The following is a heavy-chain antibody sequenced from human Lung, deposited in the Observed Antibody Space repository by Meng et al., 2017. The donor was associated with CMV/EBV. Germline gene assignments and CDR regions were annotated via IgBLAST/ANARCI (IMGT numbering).Heavy chain of an antibody. V-gene: IGHV4-39*01. CDR2: VLYDGTT. CDR3: ARHKVWFSGMDV. Sequence: SETLSLXXTVSGGSITENNYWGWIRQSPGKGLEWIGSVLYDGTTYYNPSLVGRLTVSLDTAKKQFSVKLSSVTAADTAAYYCARHKVWFSGMDVWGQGTTVTVSS. J-gene: IGHJ6*02. D-gene: IGHD2-21*01. CDR1: GGSITENNY.